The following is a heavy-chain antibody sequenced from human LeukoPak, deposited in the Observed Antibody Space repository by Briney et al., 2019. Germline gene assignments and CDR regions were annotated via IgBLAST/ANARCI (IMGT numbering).Heavy chain of an antibody. J-gene: IGHJ5*02. V-gene: IGHV3-23*01. CDR1: GFTFSTYA. CDR2: ISGSGGST. CDR3: AKDRGSGWYNWFDP. D-gene: IGHD6-19*01. Sequence: GGSLRLSCAASGFTFSTYAVNWVRQAPGKGLEWVSTISGSGGSTYYADSVKGRFTISRDNSKNTLYLQMNSLRAEDTAVYYCAKDRGSGWYNWFDPWGQGTLVTVSS.